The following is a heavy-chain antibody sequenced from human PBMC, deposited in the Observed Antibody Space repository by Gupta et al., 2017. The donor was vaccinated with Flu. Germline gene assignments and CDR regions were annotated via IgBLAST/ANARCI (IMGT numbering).Heavy chain of an antibody. J-gene: IGHJ4*02. CDR1: A. Sequence: AMSWVRQAPGKGREWVSAISGSGGSTYYADSGKGRFTISRENSKKTLYLQMNSLRAEDTAVYYCAKEGGVEQWLGTYYFDYWGQGTLVTVSS. D-gene: IGHD6-19*01. CDR2: ISGSGGST. V-gene: IGHV3-23*01. CDR3: AKEGGVEQWLGTYYFDY.